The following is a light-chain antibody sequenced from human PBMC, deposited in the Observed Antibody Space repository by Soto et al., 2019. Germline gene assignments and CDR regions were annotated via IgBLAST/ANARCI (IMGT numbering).Light chain of an antibody. CDR2: DVS. Sequence: QSVLTQPASVSGCPGQSITICCTGTSSDAGGYNYVSWYQQHPGKAPKLMIYDVSNRPSGVSNRFSGSKSGNTASLTISGLQAEDEADYYCSSYTSSSTLLYVFGTGTKVTVL. J-gene: IGLJ1*01. V-gene: IGLV2-14*01. CDR3: SSYTSSSTLLYV. CDR1: SSDAGGYNY.